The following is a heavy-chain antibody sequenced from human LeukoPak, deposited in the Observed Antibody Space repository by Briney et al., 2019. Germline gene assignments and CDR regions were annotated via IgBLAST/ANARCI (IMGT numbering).Heavy chain of an antibody. D-gene: IGHD1-26*01. CDR2: LYPDGSAT. J-gene: IGHJ4*02. CDR1: GYSFTSYW. CDR3: VRQGLQSGTYPAY. V-gene: IGHV5-51*01. Sequence: GESLKISCKGSGYSFTSYWIGWVRQMPGKGLEWMGMLYPDGSATTYHPSLQGRVTISADKSVTTAYLEWNSLEASDTAMYYCVRQGLQSGTYPAYWGPGTLVTVSS.